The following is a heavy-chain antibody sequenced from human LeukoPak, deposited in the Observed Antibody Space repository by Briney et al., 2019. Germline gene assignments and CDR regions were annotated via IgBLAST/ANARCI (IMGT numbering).Heavy chain of an antibody. V-gene: IGHV3-23*01. CDR3: AKDRGYPSKLGTGAYYFDY. CDR1: GFTFSSYA. D-gene: IGHD7-27*01. J-gene: IGHJ4*02. CDR2: ISGSGGST. Sequence: PGGSLRLSCAASGFTFSSYAMSWVRQAPGKGLEWVSAISGSGGSTCYADSVKGRFTISRDNSKNTLYLQMNSLRAEDTAVYYCAKDRGYPSKLGTGAYYFDYWGQGTLVTVSS.